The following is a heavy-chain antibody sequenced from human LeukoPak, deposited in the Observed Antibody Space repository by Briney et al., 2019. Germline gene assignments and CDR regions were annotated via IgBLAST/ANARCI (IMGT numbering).Heavy chain of an antibody. CDR1: GFTFDDYA. V-gene: IGHV3-9*01. CDR3: ARGFGVARTIDY. CDR2: ISWNSGSI. D-gene: IGHD3-3*01. Sequence: SGRSLRLSCAASGFTFDDYAMHWVRQAPGKGLEWVSSISWNSGSIGYADSVKGRFTISRDNAKNSLYLQMNSLRAEDTAVYYCARGFGVARTIDYWGQGTLVTVSS. J-gene: IGHJ4*02.